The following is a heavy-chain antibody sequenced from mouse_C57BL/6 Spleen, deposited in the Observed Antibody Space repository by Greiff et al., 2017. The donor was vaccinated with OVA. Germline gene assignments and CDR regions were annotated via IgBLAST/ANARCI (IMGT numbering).Heavy chain of an antibody. CDR1: GFNIKDYY. CDR3: TTGNYGSSWFAY. CDR2: IDPEDGDT. D-gene: IGHD1-1*01. V-gene: IGHV14-1*01. J-gene: IGHJ3*01. Sequence: DVQLQESGAELVRPGASVKLSCTASGFNIKDYYMHWVKQRPEQGLEWIGRIDPEDGDTEYAPKFQGKATMTADTSSNTAYLQLSSLTSEDTAVYYCTTGNYGSSWFAYWGQGTLVTVSA.